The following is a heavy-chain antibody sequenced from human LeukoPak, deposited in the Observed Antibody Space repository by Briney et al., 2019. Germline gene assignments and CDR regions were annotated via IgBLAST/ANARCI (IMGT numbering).Heavy chain of an antibody. D-gene: IGHD2-15*01. J-gene: IGHJ4*02. CDR2: ISGSGGST. V-gene: IGHV3-23*01. CDR1: GFTFSSYA. Sequence: GGSLRLSCAASGFTFSSYAMSWVRQAPGKGLEWVSAISGSGGSTYYADSVKGRFTISRDNSKNTLYLQMNSLRAEDTAVYYCPNSAWSDDYGDYWGQGTLVTVSS. CDR3: PNSAWSDDYGDY.